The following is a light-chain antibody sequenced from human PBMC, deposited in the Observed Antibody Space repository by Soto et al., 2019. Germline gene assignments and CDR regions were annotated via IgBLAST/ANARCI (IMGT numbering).Light chain of an antibody. CDR1: SSDVGGYNY. Sequence: QSVLTQPASVSGSPGQSITISCTGTSSDVGGYNYVSWYQQHPGKAPKLMIYDVSNRPSVVSNRFSGSKSGNTASLTISGLQAEDEADYYCSSYTTSSDLYVFGTGTKVTVL. CDR3: SSYTTSSDLYV. V-gene: IGLV2-14*01. J-gene: IGLJ1*01. CDR2: DVS.